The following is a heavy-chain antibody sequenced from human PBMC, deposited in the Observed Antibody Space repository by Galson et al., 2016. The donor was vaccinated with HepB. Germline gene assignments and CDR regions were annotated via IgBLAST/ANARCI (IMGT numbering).Heavy chain of an antibody. CDR1: RGTFSRYA. J-gene: IGHJ4*02. Sequence: SVKVSCKASRGTFSRYAFNWVRQAPGQGLEWMGGIIPIFGTAKYAQKFKGRLTISADESTTTAYMDLRSLRSEDTAVYFCARGLLNDYATMKYFDYWGQGTLVTVSS. CDR2: IIPIFGTA. CDR3: ARGLLNDYATMKYFDY. D-gene: IGHD1-1*01. V-gene: IGHV1-69*13.